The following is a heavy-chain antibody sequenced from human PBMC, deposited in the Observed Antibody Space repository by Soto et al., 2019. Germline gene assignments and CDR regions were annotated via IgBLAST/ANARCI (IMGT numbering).Heavy chain of an antibody. J-gene: IGHJ4*02. CDR1: GGSISSYY. V-gene: IGHV4-59*08. CDR3: ARHVKAMVTHFDY. Sequence: QVQLQESGPGLVKPSETLSLTCTVSGGSISSYYWSWIRQPPGKGLEWIGYIYYSGSTNYNPSLTSRVTISVATSKNQFSRKLSSVTAAATAVYYCARHVKAMVTHFDYWGRGTLVTVCS. CDR2: IYYSGST. D-gene: IGHD5-18*01.